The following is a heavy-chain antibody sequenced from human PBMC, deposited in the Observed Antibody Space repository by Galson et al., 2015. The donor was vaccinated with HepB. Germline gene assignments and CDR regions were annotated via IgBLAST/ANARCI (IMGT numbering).Heavy chain of an antibody. CDR3: AKDEGGVYGDYVGWLDT. D-gene: IGHD4-17*01. V-gene: IGHV3-21*01. CDR2: ISSSGSYK. J-gene: IGHJ5*02. CDR1: GFSFSSYS. Sequence: SLRLSCAASGFSFSSYSMNWVRQAPGKGLEWVSSISSSGSYKYYADSVKGRFTISRDNAKNSLYLQMNSLRAEDTAVYYCAKDEGGVYGDYVGWLDTWGQGTLVTVSS.